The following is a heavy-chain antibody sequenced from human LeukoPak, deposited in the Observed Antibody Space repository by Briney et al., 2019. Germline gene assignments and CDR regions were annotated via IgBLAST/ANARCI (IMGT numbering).Heavy chain of an antibody. Sequence: SETLSLTSTVSGGSISSGSYYWSWIRQPAGTGLEWIGRIYTSGSTNYNPSLKSRVTISVDTSKNQFSLKLSSVTAADTAVYYCAREHYAYYDFWSGYNNWFDPWGQGTLVTVSS. V-gene: IGHV4-61*02. CDR1: GGSISSGSYY. J-gene: IGHJ5*02. D-gene: IGHD3-3*01. CDR2: IYTSGST. CDR3: AREHYAYYDFWSGYNNWFDP.